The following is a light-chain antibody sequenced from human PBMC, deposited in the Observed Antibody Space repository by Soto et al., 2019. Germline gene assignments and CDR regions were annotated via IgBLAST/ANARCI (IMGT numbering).Light chain of an antibody. J-gene: IGKJ4*01. Sequence: EIVLTQSPGTLSLYPGARATLSCRASQSVSNNYLAWYQQKPGQAPRLLIYGPSTRATGIPARFSGSGSGTEFTLTVSSLQSEDFAVYYCQQYYNWPLTFGGGTKVDIK. CDR1: QSVSNN. CDR2: GPS. V-gene: IGKV3-15*01. CDR3: QQYYNWPLT.